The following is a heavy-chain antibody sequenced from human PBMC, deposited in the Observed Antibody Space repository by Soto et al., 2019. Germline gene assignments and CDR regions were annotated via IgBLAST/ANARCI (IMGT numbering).Heavy chain of an antibody. J-gene: IGHJ6*02. D-gene: IGHD6-19*01. V-gene: IGHV3-33*01. Sequence: QVHLVESGGGVAQPGRSLRLSCTVSGFTFSGHAMHWVRQAPGKGLEWVTQIWYDGSNKYYAESVKGRFTISRDNSKTTLYLQMNSLRVEDTAVYYCARDGQGLAPYALDVWGQGTSVTVSS. CDR3: ARDGQGLAPYALDV. CDR2: IWYDGSNK. CDR1: GFTFSGHA.